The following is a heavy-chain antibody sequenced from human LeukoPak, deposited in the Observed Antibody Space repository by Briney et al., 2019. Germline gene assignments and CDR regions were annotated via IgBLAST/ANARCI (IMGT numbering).Heavy chain of an antibody. Sequence: PGGSLRLSCAASGFTFNSYEMNWVRQAPGKGLEWVSYISSSGSTIHYADSVKGRFTISRDNAKNSLYLQMNSLRAEDTAVYYCARGGIQVSGIDEFDYWGQGTLVTVSS. CDR3: ARGGIQVSGIDEFDY. CDR1: GFTFNSYE. V-gene: IGHV3-48*03. CDR2: ISSSGSTI. J-gene: IGHJ4*02. D-gene: IGHD6-19*01.